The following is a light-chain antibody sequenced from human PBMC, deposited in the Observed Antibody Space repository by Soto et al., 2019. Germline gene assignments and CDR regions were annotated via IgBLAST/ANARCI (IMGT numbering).Light chain of an antibody. CDR2: DVS. CDR3: KSYTSRSTYV. J-gene: IGLJ1*01. CDR1: SSDVGGYNS. Sequence: QSALTQPASVSWSPGQSITISCTGTSSDVGGYNSVSWYQHHPGKAPKLMIYDVSNRSSGVSSRFSGSKSDNTASLTISGLQAEDEADYYCKSYTSRSTYVFGNGTKVTVL. V-gene: IGLV2-14*03.